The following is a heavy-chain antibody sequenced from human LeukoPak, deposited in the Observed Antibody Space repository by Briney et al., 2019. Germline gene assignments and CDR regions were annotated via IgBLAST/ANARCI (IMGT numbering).Heavy chain of an antibody. J-gene: IGHJ4*02. CDR2: ISGNGGNT. CDR3: AKANTWSPGLLDD. D-gene: IGHD2-2*02. CDR1: GFTISSYT. V-gene: IGHV3-23*01. Sequence: AGGSLRLSCAASGFTISSYTMSWVRQAPGKGLEWVAAISGNGGNTYYADSVKGRFIISRDSSKNTLFLQMISQRAEDTAVYYCAKANTWSPGLLDDWGQGTLVTVSS.